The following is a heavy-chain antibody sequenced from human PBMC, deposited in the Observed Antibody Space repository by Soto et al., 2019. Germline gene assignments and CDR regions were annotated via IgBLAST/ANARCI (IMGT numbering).Heavy chain of an antibody. V-gene: IGHV1-18*01. D-gene: IGHD3-10*01. J-gene: IGHJ6*02. Sequence: PLASVKVSCKASGYTFTSYGISWVRQAPGQGLEWMGWISAYNGNTNYAQKLQGRVTMTTDTSTSTAYMELRSLRSDDTAVYYCARDVLLWFGELGSSQSYYYYGMDVWGQGTTVTVSS. CDR1: GYTFTSYG. CDR2: ISAYNGNT. CDR3: ARDVLLWFGELGSSQSYYYYGMDV.